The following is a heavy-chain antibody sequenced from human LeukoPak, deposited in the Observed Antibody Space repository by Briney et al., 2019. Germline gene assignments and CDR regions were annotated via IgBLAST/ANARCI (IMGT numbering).Heavy chain of an antibody. CDR3: ARNRVVGAIILGY. Sequence: SETLSLTCTVSGGSIGTYYWNWIRQPPGKGLEWIGYFYYSGSTNYNPSLKSRVTMSVDTSKNQFSLKLSSVTAADTAVYYCARNRVVGAIILGYWGQGTLVTVSS. J-gene: IGHJ1*01. CDR1: GGSIGTYY. D-gene: IGHD1-26*01. CDR2: FYYSGST. V-gene: IGHV4-59*08.